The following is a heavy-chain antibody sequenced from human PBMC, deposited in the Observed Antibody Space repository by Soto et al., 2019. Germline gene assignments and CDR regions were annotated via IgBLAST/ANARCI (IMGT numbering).Heavy chain of an antibody. CDR1: GLTFSNYG. J-gene: IGHJ6*02. Sequence: QVQLVESGGGVVQPGRSLRLSCEASGLTFSNYGIHWVRQAPGKGLEWVVVVSYDGSKKYYVDSVKGRFTISRDNSKNTVYLQMNSLRADDTAVYYCAKDLQVVEGYHYGMDVWGQGTTVTVSS. CDR3: AKDLQVVEGYHYGMDV. CDR2: VSYDGSKK. V-gene: IGHV3-30*18. D-gene: IGHD6-6*01.